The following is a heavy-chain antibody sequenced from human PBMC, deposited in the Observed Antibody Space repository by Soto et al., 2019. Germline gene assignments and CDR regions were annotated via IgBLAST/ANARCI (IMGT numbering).Heavy chain of an antibody. D-gene: IGHD1-26*01. CDR3: ARGQGSYYSHIDY. V-gene: IGHV3-30-3*01. J-gene: IGHJ4*02. CDR2: ISYDGSNK. Sequence: QVQLVESGGGVVQPGRSLRLSCAASGFTFSSYAMHWVRQAPGKGLEWVAVISYDGSNKYYADSVKGRFTISRDNSKNTLYLQMNSLRAEDTAVYYCARGQGSYYSHIDYWGQGTLVTVSS. CDR1: GFTFSSYA.